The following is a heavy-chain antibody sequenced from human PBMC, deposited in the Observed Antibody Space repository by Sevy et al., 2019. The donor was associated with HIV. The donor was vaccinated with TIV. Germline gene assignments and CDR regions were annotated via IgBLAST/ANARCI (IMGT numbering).Heavy chain of an antibody. CDR1: GGSISSYY. V-gene: IGHV4-59*01. CDR2: IYYSGST. CDR3: ARALNLAGYYFDY. Sequence: SETLSLTCTVSGGSISSYYWRWIRQPPGKGLEWIGYIYYSGSTNYNPSLKSRVTISVDTSKNQFSLKLSSVTAADTAVYYCARALNLAGYYFDYWGQGTLVTVSS. D-gene: IGHD6-19*01. J-gene: IGHJ4*02.